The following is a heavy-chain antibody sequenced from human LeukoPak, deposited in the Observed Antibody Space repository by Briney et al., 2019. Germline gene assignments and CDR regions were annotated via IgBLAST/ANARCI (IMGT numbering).Heavy chain of an antibody. CDR2: IYSGGST. V-gene: IGHV3-53*01. D-gene: IGHD6-13*01. CDR3: ARDSVAVAGTDY. Sequence: GESLRLSCAASGFTVSSNYMSCVRHAPGKGPEWVSVIYSGGSTYYADYAKGRFTISRDNSKNTLYLQMTRLRAEDTSVYYCARDSVAVAGTDYWGQGTLVTVSS. CDR1: GFTVSSNY. J-gene: IGHJ4*02.